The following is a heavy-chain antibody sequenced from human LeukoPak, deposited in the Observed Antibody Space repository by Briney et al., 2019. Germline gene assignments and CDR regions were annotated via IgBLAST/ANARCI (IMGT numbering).Heavy chain of an antibody. CDR2: IHHFGFSK. V-gene: IGHV3-23*01. CDR1: GFTFNEYA. D-gene: IGHD5-24*01. Sequence: GGSLRLSCAASGFTFNEYAMSWVRHAPGKGLEWVASIHHFGFSKYYADSVKGRFTISRDNFRSTLYLEMNSLKVEDTATYYCAKDRGTITSLVLIGVPGPAHLFDWWGQGALVTVSS. CDR3: AKDRGTITSLVLIGVPGPAHLFDW. J-gene: IGHJ4*02.